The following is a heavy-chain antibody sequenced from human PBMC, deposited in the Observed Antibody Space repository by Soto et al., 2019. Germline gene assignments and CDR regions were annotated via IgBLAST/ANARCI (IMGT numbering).Heavy chain of an antibody. J-gene: IGHJ4*02. CDR2: IYYSGST. D-gene: IGHD3-10*01. CDR1: GGSISSGGYY. CDR3: ARFSMVRGVIINFDY. V-gene: IGHV4-31*03. Sequence: SETLSLTCTVSGGSISSGGYYWSWIRQHPGKGLEWIGYIYYSGSTYYNPSLKSRVTISVDTSKNQFSLKLSSVTAADTAVYYCARFSMVRGVIINFDYWGQGTLVTVSS.